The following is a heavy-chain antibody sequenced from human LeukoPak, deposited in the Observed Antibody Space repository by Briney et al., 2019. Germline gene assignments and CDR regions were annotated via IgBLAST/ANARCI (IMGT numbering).Heavy chain of an antibody. J-gene: IGHJ6*03. CDR1: GGSIRSGSYY. D-gene: IGHD3-9*01. V-gene: IGHV4-61*02. CDR2: IYSSGRT. CDR3: ARLVRGVFDWLVGNYYYYYMDV. Sequence: SQTLCLTCADSGGSIRSGSYYWSCIRQPAGRGLEWIGRIYSSGRTNYNPSRKSRSTFTENTSKKQYFLKLSSGTAATTAVYYCARLVRGVFDWLVGNYYYYYMDVWGKGTTVTVSS.